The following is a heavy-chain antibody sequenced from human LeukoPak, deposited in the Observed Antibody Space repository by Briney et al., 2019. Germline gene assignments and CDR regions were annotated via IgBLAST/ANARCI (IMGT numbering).Heavy chain of an antibody. V-gene: IGHV3-66*01. CDR3: ARDAPVRGSCLY. J-gene: IGHJ4*02. D-gene: IGHD2-15*01. CDR2: IYSGGST. CDR1: GFTVSSNY. Sequence: AGGSLRLSRAASGFTVSSNYMSWVRQAPGKGLEWVSVIYSGGSTYYADSVKGRFTISRDNAKNSLYLQMNNLRAEGTAVYYCARDAPVRGSCLYWGQGTLVTVSS.